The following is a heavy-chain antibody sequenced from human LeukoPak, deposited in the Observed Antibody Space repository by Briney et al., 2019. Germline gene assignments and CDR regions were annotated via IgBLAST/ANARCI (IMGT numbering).Heavy chain of an antibody. Sequence: PSETLSPTCAVSGGSISSSNWWSWVRQPPGKGLEWIGEIYHSGSTNYNPSLKSRVTISVDKSKNQFSLKLSSVTAADTAVYYCARDRVGSSSWYGFDYWGQGTQVTVSS. D-gene: IGHD6-13*01. CDR1: GGSISSSNW. J-gene: IGHJ4*02. V-gene: IGHV4-4*02. CDR2: IYHSGST. CDR3: ARDRVGSSSWYGFDY.